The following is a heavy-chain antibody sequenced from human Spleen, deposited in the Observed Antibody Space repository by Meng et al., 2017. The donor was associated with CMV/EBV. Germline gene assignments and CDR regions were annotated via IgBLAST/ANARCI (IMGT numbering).Heavy chain of an antibody. CDR1: GFTFSDYY. V-gene: IGHV3-11*04. Sequence: SCVASGFTFSDYYMSWIRQTPEKGLEWISYIGGQSNTIYYANSVKGRFTVSRDNAKNSVYLQMTSLRVEDTAVYYCARDEGFGESLDYWGQGVLVTVSS. CDR3: ARDEGFGESLDY. CDR2: IGGQSNTI. J-gene: IGHJ4*02. D-gene: IGHD3-10*01.